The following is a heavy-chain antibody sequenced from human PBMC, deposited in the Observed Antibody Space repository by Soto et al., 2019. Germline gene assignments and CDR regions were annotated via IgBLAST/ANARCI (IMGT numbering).Heavy chain of an antibody. Sequence: EVQLVESGGGLVQPGGSLRLSCAASGFTFSTYTMNWVRQAPGKGLEWVSYISSGSRTIYYADSVKGRFTISRDNAKNSLYLQMNSLRDEDTAVYYCARGDGYSGYVCFDPWGHGTLVTVSS. V-gene: IGHV3-48*02. J-gene: IGHJ5*02. CDR3: ARGDGYSGYVCFDP. CDR1: GFTFSTYT. D-gene: IGHD5-12*01. CDR2: ISSGSRTI.